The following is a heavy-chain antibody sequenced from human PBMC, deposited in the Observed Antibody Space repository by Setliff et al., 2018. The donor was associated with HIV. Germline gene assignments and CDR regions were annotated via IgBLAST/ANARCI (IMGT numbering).Heavy chain of an antibody. CDR3: ARDTGLGGDYADAFDI. CDR1: GFTFRRYW. CDR2: IKQDGSEK. D-gene: IGHD4-17*01. J-gene: IGHJ3*02. Sequence: LRLSCAASGFTFRRYWMSWVRQAPGKGLEWVANIKQDGSEKYYVDSVRGRFTISRDNAKNSLYLQMNSLRAEDTAVYYCARDTGLGGDYADAFDIWGQGTMVT. V-gene: IGHV3-7*01.